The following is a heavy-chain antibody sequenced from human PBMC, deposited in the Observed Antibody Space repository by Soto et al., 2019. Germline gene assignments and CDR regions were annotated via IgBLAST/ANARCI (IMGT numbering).Heavy chain of an antibody. D-gene: IGHD2-15*01. Sequence: GGSLRLSCAASGFIFSSYGLTWVRQAPGKGLEWVSYISSSGTTIYYADSVKGRFTISRDNAKNSLYLQMNSLRDEDTAVYYCARDSVGVVEGMDVWGQGTTVTVSS. CDR3: ARDSVGVVEGMDV. CDR1: GFIFSSYG. CDR2: ISSSGTTI. J-gene: IGHJ6*02. V-gene: IGHV3-48*02.